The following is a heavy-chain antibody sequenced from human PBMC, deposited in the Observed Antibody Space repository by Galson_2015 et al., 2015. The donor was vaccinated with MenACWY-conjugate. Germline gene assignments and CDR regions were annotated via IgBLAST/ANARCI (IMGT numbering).Heavy chain of an antibody. J-gene: IGHJ4*02. CDR2: ITPGDVNN. CDR3: ASRPVGTILY. Sequence: QSGAEVKKPGESLTISCKASGYTFSDYWFGWVRQMPGKGLEWMGIITPGDVNNLITPPFQGQVTISADMSINTAYLHWSSLKASDSAIYYCASRPVGTILYSGQGTLVTVSS. CDR1: GYTFSDYW. V-gene: IGHV5-51*03. D-gene: IGHD3-3*01.